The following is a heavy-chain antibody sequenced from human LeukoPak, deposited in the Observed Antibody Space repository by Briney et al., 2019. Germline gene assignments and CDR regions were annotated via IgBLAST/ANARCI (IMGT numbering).Heavy chain of an antibody. CDR3: AIQVGLAAAPASGGAQFDY. CDR1: GYTFTSYD. V-gene: IGHV1-69*04. Sequence: SVKVSCKASGYTFTSYDINWVRQATGQGLEWMGRIIPILGIANYAQKFQGRVTITADKSTSTAYMELSSLRSEDTAVYYCAIQVGLAAAPASGGAQFDYWGQGTLVTVSS. J-gene: IGHJ4*02. CDR2: IIPILGIA. D-gene: IGHD6-13*01.